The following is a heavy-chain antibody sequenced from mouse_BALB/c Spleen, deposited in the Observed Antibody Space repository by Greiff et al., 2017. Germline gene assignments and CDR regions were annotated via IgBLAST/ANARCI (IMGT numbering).Heavy chain of an antibody. J-gene: IGHJ2*01. D-gene: IGHD6-1*01. V-gene: IGHV5-12-1*01. CDR2: ISSGGGST. CDR1: GFAFSSYD. Sequence: EVKLMESGGGLVKPGGSLKLSCAASGFAFSSYDMSWVRQTPEKRLEWVAYISSGGGSTYYPDTVKGRFTISRDNAKNTLYLQMSSLKSEDTAMYYCARLLRYFDYWGQGTTLTVSS. CDR3: ARLLRYFDY.